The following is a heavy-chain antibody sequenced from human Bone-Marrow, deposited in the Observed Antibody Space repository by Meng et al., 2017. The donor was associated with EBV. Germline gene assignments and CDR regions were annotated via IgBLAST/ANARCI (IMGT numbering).Heavy chain of an antibody. V-gene: IGHV4-30-2*01. D-gene: IGHD2-2*01. J-gene: IGHJ4*02. CDR1: GGSSSSGGYS. CDR2: IYHSGST. Sequence: QECGSGLVKPSQTLALTCAVSGGSSSSGGYSWSWIRQPPGKGLEWIGYIYHSGSTYYNPSLKSRVTISVDRSKNQFSLKLSSVTAADTAVYYCASSDCSSTSCYPRYWGQGTLVTVSS. CDR3: ASSDCSSTSCYPRY.